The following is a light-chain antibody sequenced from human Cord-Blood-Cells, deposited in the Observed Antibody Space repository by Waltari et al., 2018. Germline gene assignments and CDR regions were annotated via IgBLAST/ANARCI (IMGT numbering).Light chain of an antibody. V-gene: IGLV2-11*01. CDR2: DVS. CDR3: CSYAGSYTFWV. Sequence: QSALTQPPSVSGSPGQSVTISCTGTSSDVGGYNYVPGYQQHPGKAPKLMIYDVSKRPSGVPDRFSGSKSGNTASLTISGLQAEDEADYYCCSYAGSYTFWVFGGGTKLTVL. CDR1: SSDVGGYNY. J-gene: IGLJ3*02.